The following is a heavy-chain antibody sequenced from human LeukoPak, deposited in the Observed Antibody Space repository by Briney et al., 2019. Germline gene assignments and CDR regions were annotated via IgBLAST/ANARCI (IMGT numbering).Heavy chain of an antibody. D-gene: IGHD2-15*01. J-gene: IGHJ6*03. Sequence: GGSLKLSCAAPGFTFSSYGVSWVRQAPGKGLEWVSAISGSGGSTYYADSVKGRFTISRDNSKNTLYLQMNSLRAEDTAVYYCAKVAYYMDVWGKGTTVTISS. CDR1: GFTFSSYG. CDR2: ISGSGGST. CDR3: AKVAYYMDV. V-gene: IGHV3-23*01.